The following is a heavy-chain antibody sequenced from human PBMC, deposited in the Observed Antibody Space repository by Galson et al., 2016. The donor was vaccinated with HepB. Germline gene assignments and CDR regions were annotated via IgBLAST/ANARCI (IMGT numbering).Heavy chain of an antibody. J-gene: IGHJ4*02. CDR1: GYTFTTYA. CDR2: INAGNGNT. D-gene: IGHD2-2*01. V-gene: IGHV1-3*01. CDR3: ARGSYTSRNDF. Sequence: SVKVSCKASGYTFTTYAMHWVRQAPGQRLEWMGWINAGNGNTRYAQKFQGRVTITRDTPASTAYMELSSLRSEDTAMYYCARGSYTSRNDFWGQGTLVTVS.